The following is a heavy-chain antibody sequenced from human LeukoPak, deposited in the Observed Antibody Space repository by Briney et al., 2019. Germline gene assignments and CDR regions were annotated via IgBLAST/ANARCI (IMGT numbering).Heavy chain of an antibody. Sequence: GASVKVSCKASGYTFTNYPMNWVRQAPGQGLEWMGWINTNTGSPTYAQGFTERFVFFWDTSVTTAYLQINSLKPEDTAVYFCARDTYCTGGRCYSRVGYWGQGTVVTVSS. CDR2: INTNTGSP. V-gene: IGHV7-4-1*02. J-gene: IGHJ4*02. CDR1: GYTFTNYP. D-gene: IGHD2-15*01. CDR3: ARDTYCTGGRCYSRVGY.